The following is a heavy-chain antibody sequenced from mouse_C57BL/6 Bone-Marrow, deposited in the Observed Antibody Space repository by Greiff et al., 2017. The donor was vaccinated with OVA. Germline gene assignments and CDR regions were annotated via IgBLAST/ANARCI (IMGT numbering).Heavy chain of an antibody. D-gene: IGHD1-1*01. Sequence: EVQLQQSGAELVKPGASVKLSCTASGFNITDYYMHWVKQRTEQGLEWIGRIDPEDGETKYAPKFQGKATITADTSSNTAYLQLSSLTSEDTAVYYCARDYGPYDCYFDVWGTGTTVTVSS. CDR2: IDPEDGET. CDR3: ARDYGPYDCYFDV. V-gene: IGHV14-2*01. CDR1: GFNITDYY. J-gene: IGHJ1*03.